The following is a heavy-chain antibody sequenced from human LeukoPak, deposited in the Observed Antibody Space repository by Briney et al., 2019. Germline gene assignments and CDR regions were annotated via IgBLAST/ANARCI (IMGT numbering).Heavy chain of an antibody. D-gene: IGHD6-13*01. J-gene: IGHJ4*02. Sequence: GGSLRLSCAASGFTFSSFWIHWVRQVPGKGLVWVSRINSDGFSTSYADSVKGRFTISRDNAKNTLYLQMNSLRAEDMAVYHCARGGGGSWALDYWGQGILVTVSS. CDR3: ARGGGGSWALDY. V-gene: IGHV3-74*01. CDR1: GFTFSSFW. CDR2: INSDGFST.